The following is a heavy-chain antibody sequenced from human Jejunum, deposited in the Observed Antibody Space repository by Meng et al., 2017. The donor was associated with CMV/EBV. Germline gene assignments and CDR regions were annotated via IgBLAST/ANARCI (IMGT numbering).Heavy chain of an antibody. J-gene: IGHJ4*02. D-gene: IGHD2-2*01. Sequence: GGSISPYYWSWIRQSPEKGLEWIGYVHYSGTPNYNPSLKSRLTMSVDTSKNQFSLKLTSVTAADTAVYYCARGRYCSSTSCFPFDNWGQGALVTVSS. CDR1: GGSISPYY. V-gene: IGHV4-59*01. CDR2: VHYSGTP. CDR3: ARGRYCSSTSCFPFDN.